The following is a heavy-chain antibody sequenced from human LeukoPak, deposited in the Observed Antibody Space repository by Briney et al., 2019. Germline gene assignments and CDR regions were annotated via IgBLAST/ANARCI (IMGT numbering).Heavy chain of an antibody. D-gene: IGHD1-14*01. V-gene: IGHV3-21*06. J-gene: IGHJ4*02. Sequence: KPGGSLRLSCTASGLTFSTSGYNWVRQAPGKGLEWVASIGPTGSDRYHADSIKGRFTISRDNANNFLYLQMNSLRAEDTAVYYCATETNGRHYDYWGQGTLLTVSS. CDR2: IGPTGSDR. CDR1: GLTFSTSG. CDR3: ATETNGRHYDY.